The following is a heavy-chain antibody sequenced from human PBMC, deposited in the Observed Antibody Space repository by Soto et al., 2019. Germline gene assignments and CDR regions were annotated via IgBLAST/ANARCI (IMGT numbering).Heavy chain of an antibody. V-gene: IGHV1-18*01. J-gene: IGHJ4*02. CDR3: ARNGGSSSPLDY. Sequence: QVQLVQSGTEVKKPGASVNVSCKASGYTFTIYGISWVRQAPGQGLEWMGWLSAYSGSTDYAQKFQGRVTLTTDTSTTTAYMELRSLRSDDTAVYYCARNGGSSSPLDYWGQGTLVTVSS. D-gene: IGHD6-6*01. CDR1: GYTFTIYG. CDR2: LSAYSGST.